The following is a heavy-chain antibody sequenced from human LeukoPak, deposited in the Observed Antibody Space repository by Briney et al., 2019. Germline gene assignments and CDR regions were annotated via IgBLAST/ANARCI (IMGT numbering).Heavy chain of an antibody. D-gene: IGHD2-2*01. CDR2: IYPGDSDT. J-gene: IGHJ5*02. CDR1: GYSFTSYW. CDR3: ARHHRYCSSTSCSGFDP. V-gene: IGHV5-51*01. Sequence: GASLQISCKGSGYSFTSYWIGWVRQLPGKGLEWMGIIYPGDSDTRYSPSFQGQVTISADKSISTAYLQWSSLKASDTAMYYCARHHRYCSSTSCSGFDPWGQGTLVTVSS.